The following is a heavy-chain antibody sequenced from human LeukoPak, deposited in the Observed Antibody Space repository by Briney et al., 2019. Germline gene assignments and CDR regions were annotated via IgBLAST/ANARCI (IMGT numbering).Heavy chain of an antibody. CDR3: ARDPTAAGADY. CDR1: EFTFGDYW. D-gene: IGHD6-13*01. Sequence: GGSLRLSCVGSEFTFGDYWMSWVRQAPGKGPEWVANIKQDGSEKYYVDSVKGRFTISRDNAEKSLFLQMNSLRAEDTALYYCARDPTAAGADYWGQGTLVTVSS. CDR2: IKQDGSEK. J-gene: IGHJ4*02. V-gene: IGHV3-7*01.